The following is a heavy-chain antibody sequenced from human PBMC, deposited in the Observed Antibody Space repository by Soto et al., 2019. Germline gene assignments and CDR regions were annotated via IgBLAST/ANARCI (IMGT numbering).Heavy chain of an antibody. CDR1: GGSISSSSYY. CDR2: IYYSGST. Sequence: SETLSLTCTVSGGSISSSSYYWGWIRQPPGKGLDWIGSIYYSGSTYYNPSLKSRVTISVDTSKNQFSLKLSSVTAADTAVYYCARDRRVGGILTGLGYYGMDVWGQGTTVTVSS. CDR3: ARDRRVGGILTGLGYYGMDV. D-gene: IGHD3-9*01. V-gene: IGHV4-39*02. J-gene: IGHJ6*02.